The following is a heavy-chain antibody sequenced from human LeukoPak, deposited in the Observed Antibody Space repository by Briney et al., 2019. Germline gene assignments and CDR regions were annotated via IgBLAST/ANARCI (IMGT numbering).Heavy chain of an antibody. CDR3: GKVFIAARPFGFDYFYYYRDV. CDR1: GLSFRGYW. V-gene: IGHV3-7*01. CDR2: IKQDGSEK. D-gene: IGHD6-6*01. Sequence: GGSLRLSCAAFGLSFRGYWMSWGRQAPGKGLEWVANIKQDGSEKYYVDSVKGRFTISRDNAKNSLYLQINSVRAEYTDVYGRGKVFIAARPFGFDYFYYYRDVWGKGTTVTVSS. J-gene: IGHJ6*03.